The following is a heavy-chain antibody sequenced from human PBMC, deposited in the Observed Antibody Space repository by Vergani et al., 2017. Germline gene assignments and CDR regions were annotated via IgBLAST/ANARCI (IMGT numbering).Heavy chain of an antibody. Sequence: EVQLVQSGAEVKKPGESLKISCKGSGYSFTSYWMGWVRQMPGKGLEWMGIIYPGDSDTRYSPLFQGQVTISADKSISTAYLQWSSLKASDTAMYYCARVGYSSGGSCYSGLTESDYWGQGTLVTVSS. J-gene: IGHJ4*02. CDR3: ARVGYSSGGSCYSGLTESDY. CDR1: GYSFTSYW. V-gene: IGHV5-51*01. CDR2: IYPGDSDT. D-gene: IGHD2-15*01.